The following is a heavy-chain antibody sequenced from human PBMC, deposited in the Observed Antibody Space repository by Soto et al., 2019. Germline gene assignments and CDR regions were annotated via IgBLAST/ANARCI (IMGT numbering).Heavy chain of an antibody. CDR1: GGSISSGGYY. D-gene: IGHD4-17*01. CDR3: ARQGRDWYDYGDYNWFDP. CDR2: IYYSGST. Sequence: QVQLQESGPGLVKPSQTLSLTCTVSGGSISSGGYYWSWIRQHPGKGLEWIGYIYYSGSTYYNPSLNIRVTLSGDTSNNQFSLKLSSVTAADTAVYYCARQGRDWYDYGDYNWFDPWGQGTLVTVSS. V-gene: IGHV4-31*03. J-gene: IGHJ5*02.